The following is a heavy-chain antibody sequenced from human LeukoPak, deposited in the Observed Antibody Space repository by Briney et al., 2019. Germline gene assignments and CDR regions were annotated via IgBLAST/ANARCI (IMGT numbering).Heavy chain of an antibody. CDR1: KFTFSTYD. CDR2: ISYDGSSK. D-gene: IGHD3-22*01. Sequence: PGGSLRLSCAASKFTFSTYDMHWVRQAPGKGLEWVAVISYDGSSKYYADSVKGRFTISRDNSKNTPYVQMNSLRTEDTAIYYCAKGPDSSGCYSLDYWGQGTLVTVSS. CDR3: AKGPDSSGCYSLDY. J-gene: IGHJ4*02. V-gene: IGHV3-30*18.